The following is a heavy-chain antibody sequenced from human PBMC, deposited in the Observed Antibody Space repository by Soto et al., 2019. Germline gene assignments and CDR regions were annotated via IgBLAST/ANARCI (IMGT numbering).Heavy chain of an antibody. V-gene: IGHV3-21*01. CDR3: ARFPGARKSGWFGP. CDR2: ISSATSYI. J-gene: IGHJ5*02. CDR1: GFTFSTYS. Sequence: EVQLVESGGGLVKPGGSLRLSCAASGFTFSTYSMSWVRQAPGRGLEWVSSISSATSYIYYADSVKGRFTISRDNAKDALYLQMNSLRAEDTAGYYCARFPGARKSGWFGPLGQGTLVTVSS.